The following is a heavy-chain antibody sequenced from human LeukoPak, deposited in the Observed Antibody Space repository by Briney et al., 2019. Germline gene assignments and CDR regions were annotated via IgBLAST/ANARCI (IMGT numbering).Heavy chain of an antibody. CDR2: IYTSGST. D-gene: IGHD3-3*01. CDR3: ARGYCDFWSVYYPDV. Sequence: PSETLSLTCTVSGGSISSYYWMWIRQPAGMGLEWIGRIYTSGSTNYNPSLKSGVTMSVDTSKNQFSLKLSAVTAADTGVYYCARGYCDFWSVYYPDVWGKGTTVTVSS. V-gene: IGHV4-4*07. J-gene: IGHJ6*04. CDR1: GGSISSYY.